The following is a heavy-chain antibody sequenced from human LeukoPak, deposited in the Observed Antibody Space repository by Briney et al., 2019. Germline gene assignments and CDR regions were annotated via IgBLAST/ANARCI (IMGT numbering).Heavy chain of an antibody. CDR2: IIPIFGTA. D-gene: IGHD1-1*01. J-gene: IGHJ3*02. V-gene: IGHV1-69*13. CDR3: ASLYNRNDRLGKHDAFDI. Sequence: SVKVSRKASGGTFSSYAISWVRQAPGQGLEWMGGIIPIFGTANYAQKFQGRVTITADESTSTAYMELSSLRSEDTAVYYCASLYNRNDRLGKHDAFDIWGQGTMVTVSS. CDR1: GGTFSSYA.